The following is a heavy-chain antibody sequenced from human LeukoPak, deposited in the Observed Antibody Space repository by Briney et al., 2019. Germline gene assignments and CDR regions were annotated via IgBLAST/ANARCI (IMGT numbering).Heavy chain of an antibody. V-gene: IGHV4-4*02. CDR2: IYHSGST. Sequence: KPSETLSLTCAVSGDSISSNNWWSWVRQPPGKVLEWFGEIYHSGSTNYNPSLKSRVTISIDKSKNPFSLKLSSVTAADTAVYYCARGITMVRGSEGMDVWGQGTTVTVSS. D-gene: IGHD3-10*01. CDR1: GDSISSNNW. J-gene: IGHJ6*02. CDR3: ARGITMVRGSEGMDV.